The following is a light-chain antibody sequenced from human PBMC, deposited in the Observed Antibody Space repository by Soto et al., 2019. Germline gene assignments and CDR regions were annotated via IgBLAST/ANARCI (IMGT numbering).Light chain of an antibody. CDR3: QQSYTAPLT. CDR1: QSISTY. V-gene: IGKV1-39*01. CDR2: AAS. J-gene: IGKJ4*01. Sequence: DIQMTQSPSSLSASVGDRVTITCRASQSISTYLNWYQQKPGKAPNLLIFAASTLQSGVPSRFSGSGSGTDFTLTLRRLQPEDFETYYCQQSYTAPLTFGGGTKVDIK.